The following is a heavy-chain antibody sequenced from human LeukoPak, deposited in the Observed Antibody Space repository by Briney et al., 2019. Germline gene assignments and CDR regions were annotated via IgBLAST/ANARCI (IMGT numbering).Heavy chain of an antibody. CDR1: GFTFSNAW. CDR2: FKSKTDGGTT. J-gene: IGHJ4*02. Sequence: GGSLRLSCAASGFTFSNAWMSWVRQAPGKGLEWVGRFKSKTDGGTTDYAEPVKGRFTISRDDSKNTLYLQMNSLKTEDTAVYYCAADIPSIRTNWGFDYWGQGTLVTVSS. V-gene: IGHV3-15*01. D-gene: IGHD7-27*01. CDR3: AADIPSIRTNWGFDY.